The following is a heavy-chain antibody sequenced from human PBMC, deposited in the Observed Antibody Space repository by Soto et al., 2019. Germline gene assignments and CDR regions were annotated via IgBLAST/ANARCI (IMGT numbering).Heavy chain of an antibody. J-gene: IGHJ4*02. CDR2: ISGSGDST. D-gene: IGHD6-19*01. V-gene: IGHV3-23*01. Sequence: GGSLRLSCAASGFTFSSYAMSWVRQAPGKGLEWVSAISGSGDSTYYADSVKGRFTISRDNSKNTLYLQMNSLRAEDTAVYYCAKGTYSSGWSYFDYWGQGTLVTVSS. CDR3: AKGTYSSGWSYFDY. CDR1: GFTFSSYA.